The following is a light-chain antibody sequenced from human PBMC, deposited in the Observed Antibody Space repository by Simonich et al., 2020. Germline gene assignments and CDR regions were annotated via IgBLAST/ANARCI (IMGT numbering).Light chain of an antibody. CDR1: HSISSY. J-gene: IGKJ4*01. CDR2: KAS. CDR3: QQYNSYSPT. V-gene: IGKV1-5*03. Sequence: DIQMTQSPSSLSASVGERVTITCQASHSISSYLNWYQKKPGKAPKLLIYKASSLESGVPSRFSGSGSGTEFNLTISSLQPDDFATYYCQQYNSYSPTFGGGTKVEIK.